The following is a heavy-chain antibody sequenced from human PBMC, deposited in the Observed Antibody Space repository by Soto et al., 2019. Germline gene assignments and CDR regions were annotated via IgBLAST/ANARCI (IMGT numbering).Heavy chain of an antibody. J-gene: IGHJ3*02. V-gene: IGHV4-34*01. CDR2: ISHSGST. Sequence: QVQLQQWGAGLLKPSETLSLTCAVYGGSFSGYYWSWIRQPPGKGLEWIGEISHSGSTNYNPSLKSRVTISVDTSKNQFSLKLSSVTAADTAVYYCARQRRRAFDIWGQGTMVTVSS. CDR1: GGSFSGYY. CDR3: ARQRRRAFDI.